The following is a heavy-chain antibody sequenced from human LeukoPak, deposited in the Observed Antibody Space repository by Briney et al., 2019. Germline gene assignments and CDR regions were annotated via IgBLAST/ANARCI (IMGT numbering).Heavy chain of an antibody. CDR3: ATRYSSDLSPNWFDP. CDR2: VYHSGST. Sequence: SETLSLTCAVSGGSISSSNWWRWVRQPPGKGLEWIGEVYHSGSTNYNPSLKSRVTISVDKSKNQFSLKLSSVTAADTAVYYCATRYSSDLSPNWFDPWGQGTLVTVSS. D-gene: IGHD6-25*01. J-gene: IGHJ5*02. CDR1: GGSISSSNW. V-gene: IGHV4-4*02.